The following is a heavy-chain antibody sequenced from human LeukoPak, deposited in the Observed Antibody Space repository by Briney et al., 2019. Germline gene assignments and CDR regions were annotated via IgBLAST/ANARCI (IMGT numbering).Heavy chain of an antibody. CDR3: ARDSSTYAGPPDY. CDR1: GFTFSSYA. J-gene: IGHJ4*02. CDR2: IGAAGSTI. Sequence: GWSLRLSCAASGFTFSSYAMSWVRQAPGKGLEWVSYIGAAGSTIYYADSVKGRFTISRDNAKNSLFLQMNSLRAEDTAVYYCARDSSTYAGPPDYWGQGTLVTVSS. D-gene: IGHD2-2*01. V-gene: IGHV3-48*01.